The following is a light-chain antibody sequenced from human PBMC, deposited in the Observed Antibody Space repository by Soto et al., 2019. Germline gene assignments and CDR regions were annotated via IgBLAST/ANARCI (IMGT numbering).Light chain of an antibody. CDR1: SSDVGAYIY. J-gene: IGLJ2*01. CDR2: EVN. V-gene: IGLV2-8*01. CDR3: ISYAGNHNLV. Sequence: QSALTQPSSASGSPGQSVTISCTGTSSDVGAYIYVSWYQQHPGTAPKLIIYEVNKRPSGVPDRFSGSRSGNTASLTVSGLQPEDAADYYCISYAGNHNLVFGGGTKLTVL.